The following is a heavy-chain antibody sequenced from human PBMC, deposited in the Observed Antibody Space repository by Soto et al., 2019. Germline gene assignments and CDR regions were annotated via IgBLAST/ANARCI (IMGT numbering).Heavy chain of an antibody. V-gene: IGHV3-30*18. J-gene: IGHJ4*02. D-gene: IGHD4-17*01. CDR2: ISYDGSNK. Sequence: QVQLVESGGGVVQPGRSLRLSCAASGFTFSSYGMHWVRQAPGKGLEWVAVISYDGSNKYYADSVKGRFTISRDNSKNTLYLQMNSLRAEDTAVYYCAKRWDGDYGDDYWGQGTLVTVSS. CDR1: GFTFSSYG. CDR3: AKRWDGDYGDDY.